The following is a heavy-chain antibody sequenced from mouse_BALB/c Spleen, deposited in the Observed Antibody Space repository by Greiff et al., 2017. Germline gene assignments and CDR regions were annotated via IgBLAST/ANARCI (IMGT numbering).Heavy chain of an antibody. Sequence: EVKLMESGPGLVKPSQSLSLTCTVTGYSLTSDYAWNWIRQFPGNKLEWMGYISYSGSTSYNPSLKSRISITRDTSKNQFFLQLNSVTTEDTATYYCARWAYYGNLYAMDYWGQGTSVTVSS. V-gene: IGHV3-2*02. J-gene: IGHJ4*01. CDR2: ISYSGST. CDR3: ARWAYYGNLYAMDY. D-gene: IGHD2-10*01. CDR1: GYSLTSDYA.